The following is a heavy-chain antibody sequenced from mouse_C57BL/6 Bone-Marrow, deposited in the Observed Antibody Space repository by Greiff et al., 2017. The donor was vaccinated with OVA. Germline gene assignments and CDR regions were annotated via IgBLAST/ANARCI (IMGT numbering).Heavy chain of an antibody. Sequence: VQLQQSGPELVKPGDSVKISCKASGYSFTGYFMNWVMQSHGKSLEWIGRINPYNGDTFYNQKFKGKATLTVDKSSSTAHMELRSLTSEDSAVYYCAFYGNYLYWYFDVWGTGTTVTVSS. V-gene: IGHV1-20*01. CDR3: AFYGNYLYWYFDV. J-gene: IGHJ1*03. CDR1: GYSFTGYF. CDR2: INPYNGDT. D-gene: IGHD2-1*01.